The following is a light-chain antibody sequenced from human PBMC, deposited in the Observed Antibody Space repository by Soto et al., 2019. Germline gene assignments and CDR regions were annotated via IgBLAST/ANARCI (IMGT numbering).Light chain of an antibody. V-gene: IGLV1-44*01. Sequence: QSVLTQPPSASGTPGQRVTISCSGSSSNIGSNTVKWYQQLPGTAPKHLSYSNNQQPSGVPDRFSGSKSGPSDSLAISGLQSEDEADYYCAAWDDSLNGVVFGGGTKLTVL. CDR1: SSNIGSNT. J-gene: IGLJ2*01. CDR3: AAWDDSLNGVV. CDR2: SNN.